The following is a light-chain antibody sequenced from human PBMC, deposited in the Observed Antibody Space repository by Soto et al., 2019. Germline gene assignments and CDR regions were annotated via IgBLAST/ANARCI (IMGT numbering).Light chain of an antibody. CDR1: SSNIGSNY. CDR2: SNN. Sequence: QSVLTQPPSASGTPGQRVTISCSGSSSNIGSNYVYWYQQLPGTAPKLLIYSNNQRPSGVPDRFSGSKSGTSASLAISGLRSEDEADYYCSSYSSSSTLGVFGGGTKLTVL. V-gene: IGLV1-47*02. J-gene: IGLJ3*02. CDR3: SSYSSSSTLGV.